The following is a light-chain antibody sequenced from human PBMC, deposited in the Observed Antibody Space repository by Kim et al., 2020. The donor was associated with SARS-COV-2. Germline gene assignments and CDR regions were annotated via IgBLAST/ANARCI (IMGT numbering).Light chain of an antibody. CDR3: QQYDNLPIT. V-gene: IGKV1-33*01. CDR1: QDIRNR. CDR2: DAS. J-gene: IGKJ5*01. Sequence: ASVGDRVTSPCQASQDIRNRLNWCQQKPGKAPKVLIYDASNLETGVPSRFSGSGSGTDFTFTITSLQPDDIATYYCQQYDNLPITFGQGTRLEIK.